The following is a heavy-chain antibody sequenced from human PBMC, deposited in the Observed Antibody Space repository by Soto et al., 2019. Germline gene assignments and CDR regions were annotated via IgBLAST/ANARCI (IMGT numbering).Heavy chain of an antibody. V-gene: IGHV4-4*02. CDR1: GDSIIGTGW. D-gene: IGHD3-10*01. CDR3: VRNSYYSLDV. Sequence: QVQLQESGPGLVRPSGTLSLTCAVSGDSIIGTGWWSWVRQSPGKGLDWIGEVYHSGATNYNPSLKSRVTISVDTSRNQFSLNLGSVTAADTVVYYCVRNSYYSLDVWGQGTTVTVSS. J-gene: IGHJ6*02. CDR2: VYHSGAT.